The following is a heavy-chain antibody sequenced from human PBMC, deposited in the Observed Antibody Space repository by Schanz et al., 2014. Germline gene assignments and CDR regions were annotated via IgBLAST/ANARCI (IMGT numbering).Heavy chain of an antibody. CDR2: ISSSSMYI. Sequence: EVQLVESGGGLVQPGGSLRLSCAASGFSFSTYGMTWVRQAPGKGLEWVSSISSSSMYIYQADSMRGRFTISRDNAKNSLYLQMNSLRAEDTAVYYCARDSGSHYLVDYWGQGTLVTVSS. J-gene: IGHJ4*02. V-gene: IGHV3-21*01. CDR1: GFSFSTYG. D-gene: IGHD1-26*01. CDR3: ARDSGSHYLVDY.